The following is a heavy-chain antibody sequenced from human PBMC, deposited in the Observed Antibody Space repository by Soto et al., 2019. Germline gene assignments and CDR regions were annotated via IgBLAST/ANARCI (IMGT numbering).Heavy chain of an antibody. CDR3: AKNVLPLYFDY. CDR1: GFTFDDYG. V-gene: IGHV3-20*04. Sequence: GGSLRLSCAASGFTFDDYGMSWVRQAPGKGLEWVSGINWNGGSTGYADSVKGRFTISRDNSKNTLYLQMNSLRAEDTAVYYRAKNVLPLYFDYWGQGTLVTVSS. D-gene: IGHD3-16*01. J-gene: IGHJ4*02. CDR2: INWNGGST.